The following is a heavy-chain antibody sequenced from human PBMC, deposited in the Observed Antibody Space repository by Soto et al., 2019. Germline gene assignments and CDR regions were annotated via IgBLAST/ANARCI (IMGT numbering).Heavy chain of an antibody. V-gene: IGHV3-13*01. CDR1: GFTFSSYD. Sequence: GGSLRLSCAASGFTFSSYDMHWVRQATGKDLEWVSAIGTAGDTYYPGSVKGRFTISRENAKNSLYLQMNSLRAGDTAVYYCTRDRSGYCSGGSCYSGAFDSWGQGTMVTVSS. CDR2: IGTAGDT. CDR3: TRDRSGYCSGGSCYSGAFDS. J-gene: IGHJ3*02. D-gene: IGHD2-15*01.